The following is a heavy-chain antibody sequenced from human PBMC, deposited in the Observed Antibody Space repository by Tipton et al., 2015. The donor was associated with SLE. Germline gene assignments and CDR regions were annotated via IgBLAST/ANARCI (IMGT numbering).Heavy chain of an antibody. D-gene: IGHD1-26*01. CDR2: IYYSGST. CDR1: DGPISNFH. V-gene: IGHV4-59*01. Sequence: LRLSCTVSDGPISNFHCSWIRQSPGKGLEWIGNIYYSGSTNFNPSLKSRVTISIDTSRNQFSLGLRSVTAADTAVYYCARAGYSGSYYGYYYYGMDVWGQGTTVTVSS. CDR3: ARAGYSGSYYGYYYYGMDV. J-gene: IGHJ6*02.